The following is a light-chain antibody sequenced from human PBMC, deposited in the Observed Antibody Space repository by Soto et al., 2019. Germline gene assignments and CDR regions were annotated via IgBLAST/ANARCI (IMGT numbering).Light chain of an antibody. CDR2: AAS. CDR3: QQLTTYPLFT. CDR1: QDISRY. V-gene: IGKV1-9*01. J-gene: IGKJ3*01. Sequence: DIQLTQSPSFLSASVGDRVTITCRASQDISRYLAWYQQKAGKAPKLLIYAASTLQKGVPSRFSGSGSGTEFTLTIISLQPDDFATYYCQQLTTYPLFTFGPGTDVDI.